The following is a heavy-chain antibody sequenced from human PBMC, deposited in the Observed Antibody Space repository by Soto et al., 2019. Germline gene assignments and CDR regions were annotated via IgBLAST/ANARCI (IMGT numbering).Heavy chain of an antibody. CDR1: GYTFTGYY. D-gene: IGHD4-17*01. Sequence: QVQLVQSGAEVKKPGASVKVSCRASGYTFTGYYIHWVRQAPGQGLEWIGWINPNSGGTNYAQKCQGRVTMSSDTSIITAYLELNRLNADDTAVIFCARLYDYGDNDAFDIWVQGAMLTVSS. V-gene: IGHV1-2*02. J-gene: IGHJ3*02. CDR2: INPNSGGT. CDR3: ARLYDYGDNDAFDI.